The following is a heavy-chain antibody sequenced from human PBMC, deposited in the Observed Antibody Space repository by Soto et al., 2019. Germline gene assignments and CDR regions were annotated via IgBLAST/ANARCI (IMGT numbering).Heavy chain of an antibody. D-gene: IGHD1-26*01. V-gene: IGHV3-30-3*01. CDR2: ISHDGNNK. CDR1: GFTFSSYV. J-gene: IGHJ4*02. Sequence: QVQLVESGGGVVQPGRSLRLSCAASGFTFSSYVMHWVRQTPGKGLEWVAFISHDGNNKYYADSVKGRFTISRDNSEKPLYLKRYSLRAEDTAVYYCAGDDGGGRECDLGYGGQGPLVTVSS. CDR3: AGDDGGGRECDLGY.